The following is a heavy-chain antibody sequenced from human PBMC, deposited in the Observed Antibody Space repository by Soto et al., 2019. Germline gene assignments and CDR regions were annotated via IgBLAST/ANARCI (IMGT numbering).Heavy chain of an antibody. V-gene: IGHV4-34*01. J-gene: IGHJ4*02. CDR1: GGSFSGYY. D-gene: IGHD5-12*01. CDR2: INHSGST. CDR3: ARKLRAYGYRTFDY. Sequence: SETLSLTCAFYGGSFSGYYWIWIRQPPGKGLEWIGEINHSGSTNYNPSLKSRVTISVDTSKNQFSLKLSSVTAADTAVYYCARKLRAYGYRTFDYWGQGTLVTVSS.